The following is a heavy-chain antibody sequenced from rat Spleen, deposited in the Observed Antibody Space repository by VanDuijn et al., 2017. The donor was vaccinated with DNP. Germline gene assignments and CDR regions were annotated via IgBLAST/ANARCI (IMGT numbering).Heavy chain of an antibody. D-gene: IGHD1-7*01. CDR2: ISYSGRT. Sequence: EVQLQESGSGLVKPSQSLSLTCSVTGYSITSNYWGWIWQFPGNKMEYIGHISYSGRTDYNPSLKSRISITRDTSRNHFFLHLSSVTTEDTATYYCARWTRYFDYWGQGVMVTVSS. J-gene: IGHJ2*01. V-gene: IGHV3-1*01. CDR3: ARWTRYFDY. CDR1: GYSITSNY.